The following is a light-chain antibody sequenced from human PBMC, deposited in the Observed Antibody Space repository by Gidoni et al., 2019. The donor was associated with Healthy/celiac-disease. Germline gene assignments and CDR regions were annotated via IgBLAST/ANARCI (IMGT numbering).Light chain of an antibody. CDR1: SSDVGGYNY. CDR2: EVS. CDR3: SSYTSSSTPNWV. J-gene: IGLJ3*02. Sequence: QSALTQPASVSGSPGQSITISCNGTSSDVGGYNYVSWYHQHPGKAPKLIIYEVSNRPSGVSNRFSGSKSGNTASLTSSGLQAEDEADYYCSSYTSSSTPNWVFGGGTKLTVL. V-gene: IGLV2-14*01.